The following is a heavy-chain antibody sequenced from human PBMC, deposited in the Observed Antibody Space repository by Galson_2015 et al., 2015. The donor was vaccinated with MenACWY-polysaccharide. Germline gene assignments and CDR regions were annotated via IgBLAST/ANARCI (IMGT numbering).Heavy chain of an antibody. CDR1: GLTFSDYG. V-gene: IGHV3-33*01. J-gene: IGHJ2*01. CDR2: IWHDGSKK. Sequence: SLRLSCAASGLTFSDYGMHWVRQAPGKGLEWVAVIWHDGSKKFYVDSVKGRFTISRDNSKSTLSLQMNSLRAEDTAVYYCARDISSWYFDLWGQGTLVPVSS. CDR3: ARDISSWYFDL.